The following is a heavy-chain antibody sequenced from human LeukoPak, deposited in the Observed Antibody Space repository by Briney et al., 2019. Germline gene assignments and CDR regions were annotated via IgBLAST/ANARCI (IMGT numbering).Heavy chain of an antibody. V-gene: IGHV1-3*01. CDR2: INADNGNT. D-gene: IGHD1-26*01. CDR1: GYTFTSYA. CDR3: ARNSGRDSKDY. Sequence: ASVKVSCKASGYTFTSYAMHWVRQAPGQRPEWMGWINADNGNTRYSQKFQGRATFTSDTSASTAYMELSSLRFEDTAVYYCARNSGRDSKDYWGQGTLVTVSS. J-gene: IGHJ4*02.